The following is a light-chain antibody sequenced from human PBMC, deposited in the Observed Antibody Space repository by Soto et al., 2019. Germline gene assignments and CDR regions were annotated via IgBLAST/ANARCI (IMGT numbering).Light chain of an antibody. CDR3: QSYDISLSGYV. V-gene: IGLV1-40*01. Sequence: QSVLTQPPSVSGAPGQRVTISCTGSSSNIGAGYDVHWYQQLPGTAPKLLIYGNNNRPSGVPDRFSGSKSGTSASLAITGLQAEDEADYYCQSYDISLSGYVFGTGTKVTVL. CDR2: GNN. J-gene: IGLJ1*01. CDR1: SSNIGAGYD.